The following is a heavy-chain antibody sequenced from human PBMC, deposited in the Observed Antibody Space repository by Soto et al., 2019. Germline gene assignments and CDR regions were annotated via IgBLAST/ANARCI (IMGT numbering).Heavy chain of an antibody. CDR2: IYYNGNT. CDR1: DVSISSGDYY. J-gene: IGHJ4*02. D-gene: IGHD3-22*01. CDR3: ARANYDSSTYYLDY. Sequence: QVQLQESGPGLVKPSQTLSLTCTVSDVSISSGDYYWTWIRQPPGKGLEWIGSIYYNGNTYYNPSLKSRVTFSDDASSSQFSLNLSSVTAADTAAYFCARANYDSSTYYLDYWGQGTLVTVSS. V-gene: IGHV4-30-4*01.